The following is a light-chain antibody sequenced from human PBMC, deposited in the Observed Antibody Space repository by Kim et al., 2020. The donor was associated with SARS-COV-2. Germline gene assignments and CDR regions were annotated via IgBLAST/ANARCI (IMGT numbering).Light chain of an antibody. CDR3: QQYGNSRWT. V-gene: IGKV3-20*01. CDR1: QSVTTNY. Sequence: AQGERVTLSCRTSQSVTTNYFAWYQQKPGQAPRLLIYAASSRAAGIPDRFSGSVSGTDFTLTISRLEPEDFAVYYCQQYGNSRWTFGQGTKVDIK. J-gene: IGKJ1*01. CDR2: AAS.